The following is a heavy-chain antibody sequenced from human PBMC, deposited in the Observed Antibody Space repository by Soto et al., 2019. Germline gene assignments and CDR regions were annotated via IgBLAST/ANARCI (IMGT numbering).Heavy chain of an antibody. CDR3: ATLNSFGSDY. J-gene: IGHJ4*02. D-gene: IGHD5-18*01. CDR2: IYTDGGGT. V-gene: IGHV3-74*01. CDR1: GFTFSNYW. Sequence: LILSCAASGFTFSNYWIHWVRQAPGKVLVWVSCIYTDGGGTTYADSVKGRFTVSRDNAKSTLYLQMNSLRAEDTAVYYCATLNSFGSDYWGRGTLVTVSS.